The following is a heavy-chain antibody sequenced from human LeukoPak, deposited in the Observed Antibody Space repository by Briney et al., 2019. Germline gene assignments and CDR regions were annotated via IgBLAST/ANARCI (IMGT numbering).Heavy chain of an antibody. CDR3: ARAPCSGYTCSHDY. CDR2: IPYDGGNK. CDR1: GFTFSSYA. V-gene: IGHV3-30-3*01. J-gene: IGHJ4*02. D-gene: IGHD2-15*01. Sequence: PGRSLRLSCVVSGFTFSSYAMHWVRQAPGKGLEWVAVIPYDGGNKYYADSVKGRFTISRDNSRNTLYLQMNSLRVDDMAVYYCARAPCSGYTCSHDYWGQGTLVTVSS.